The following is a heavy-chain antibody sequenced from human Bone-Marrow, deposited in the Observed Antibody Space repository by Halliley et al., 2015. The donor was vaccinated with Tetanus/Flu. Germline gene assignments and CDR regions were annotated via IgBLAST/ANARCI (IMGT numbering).Heavy chain of an antibody. V-gene: IGHV4-34*01. CDR3: ASIRIVGYMYAWFDP. CDR2: INHSGSV. D-gene: IGHD1-26*01. J-gene: IGHJ5*02. Sequence: IGNINHSGSVYYTPPLKSRVPLSVDTSKKHFSLKMTSVTAADAALYYCASIRIVGYMYAWFDPWGRGILVTVSS.